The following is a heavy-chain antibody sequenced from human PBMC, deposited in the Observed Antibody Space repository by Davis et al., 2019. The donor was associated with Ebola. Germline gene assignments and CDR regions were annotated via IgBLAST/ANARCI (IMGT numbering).Heavy chain of an antibody. CDR3: ASIAVAGTDFDY. V-gene: IGHV3-30*03. D-gene: IGHD6-19*01. CDR1: GFTFSSYG. Sequence: GESLKISCAASGFTFSSYGMHWVRQAPGKGLEWVAVISYDGSNKYYADSVKGRFPISRDNSKNTLYLQMNSLRAEDTAVYYCASIAVAGTDFDYWGQGTLVTVSS. CDR2: ISYDGSNK. J-gene: IGHJ4*02.